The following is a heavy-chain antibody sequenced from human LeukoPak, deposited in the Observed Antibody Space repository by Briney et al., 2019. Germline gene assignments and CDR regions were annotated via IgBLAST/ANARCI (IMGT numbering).Heavy chain of an antibody. V-gene: IGHV1-2*02. J-gene: IGHJ4*02. CDR2: IKSNNGDT. CDR3: ARDGDGYNLD. D-gene: IGHD5-24*01. Sequence: ASVNVSCKASGYTFTGYYLHWVRQAPGQGLEWVGGIKSNNGDTHYAQNFQGRVTMTRDTSISTAYMELSRLGSDDTAVYYCARDGDGYNLDWGQGTLVTVSS. CDR1: GYTFTGYY.